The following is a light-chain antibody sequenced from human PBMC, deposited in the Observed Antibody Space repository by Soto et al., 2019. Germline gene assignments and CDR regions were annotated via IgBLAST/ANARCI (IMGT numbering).Light chain of an antibody. Sequence: EIELTQSPGTLSLSPGERATLSCRASQRVSSSYVAWYQQKPGQAPRLLIYGASSRATGIPDRFSGSGSGTDFTLTISRLEPEDFAVYYCQQYGSSPLTFGGGTKVEI. V-gene: IGKV3-20*01. CDR1: QRVSSSY. CDR3: QQYGSSPLT. CDR2: GAS. J-gene: IGKJ4*01.